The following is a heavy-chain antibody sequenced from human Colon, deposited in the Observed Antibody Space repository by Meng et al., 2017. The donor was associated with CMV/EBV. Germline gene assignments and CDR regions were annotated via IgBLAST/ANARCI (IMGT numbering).Heavy chain of an antibody. V-gene: IGHV1-2*02. CDR2: IYPQDGGT. CDR1: GYTFTAKH. CDR3: VRESWYFDF. J-gene: IGHJ4*02. Sequence: QVQRVQSGTEVKKPGASVKVSCKTSGYTFTAKHLHWVRQAPGQGLEWMGWIYPQDGGTYFAQKFQDRVTLTRDTSITTAYMELSGLTSDDTAIYYCVRESWYFDFWGEGTLVTVSS. D-gene: IGHD6-13*01.